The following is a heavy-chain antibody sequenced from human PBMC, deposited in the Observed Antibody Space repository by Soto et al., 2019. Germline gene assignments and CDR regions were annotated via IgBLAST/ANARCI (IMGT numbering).Heavy chain of an antibody. CDR2: TYYSGST. CDR3: ARGRGGYFDL. CDR1: GVSISSYY. Sequence: QVQLQESGPGLVKPSETLSLTCTVSGVSISSYYWSWIRQPPGKGLEWIGYTYYSGSTNYNPSLKSRVTISVDTSKNQFSLKLSSVTAADTAVYYCARGRGGYFDLWGRGTLVTISS. V-gene: IGHV4-59*01. J-gene: IGHJ2*01.